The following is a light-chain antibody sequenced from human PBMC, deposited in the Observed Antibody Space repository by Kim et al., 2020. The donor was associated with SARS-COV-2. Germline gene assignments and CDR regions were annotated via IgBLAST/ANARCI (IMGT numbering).Light chain of an antibody. V-gene: IGLV3-21*04. CDR3: QVWDSSSDHPPWV. J-gene: IGLJ3*02. Sequence: SYELTQPPSVSVAPGKTARITCGGNNIGSKSVHWYQQKPGQAPVLVIYYDSDRPSGIPERFSGSNSGNTATLTISRVEAGDEADYYCQVWDSSSDHPPWVFGGGTQLTVL. CDR2: YDS. CDR1: NIGSKS.